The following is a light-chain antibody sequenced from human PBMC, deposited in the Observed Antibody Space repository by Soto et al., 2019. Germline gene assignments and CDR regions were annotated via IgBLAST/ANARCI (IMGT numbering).Light chain of an antibody. J-gene: IGKJ5*01. CDR1: QSVGGH. V-gene: IGKV3-11*01. Sequence: EIVLTQSPATLSLSPGERATLSCRASQSVGGHLAWYQQKPGQAPRLLIYDASDRATGIPARFSGSGSETDFILTISSLEPDDFAVYYCQQRSNWPPSITFGQGTRLEIK. CDR2: DAS. CDR3: QQRSNWPPSIT.